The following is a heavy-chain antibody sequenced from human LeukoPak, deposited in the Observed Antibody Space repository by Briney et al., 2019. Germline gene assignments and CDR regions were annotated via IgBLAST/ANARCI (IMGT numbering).Heavy chain of an antibody. J-gene: IGHJ4*02. D-gene: IGHD3-9*01. CDR1: GYSFTSYW. V-gene: IGHV5-51*01. CDR2: IYPGDSDT. Sequence: GESLKISCKGSGYSFTSYWIGWVRQMPGKGLEWMGIIYPGDSDTRHSPSFQGQVTISADKSISTAYLQWSSLKASDTAMYYCARQFRDDILTGYSSYFDYWGQGTLVTVSS. CDR3: ARQFRDDILTGYSSYFDY.